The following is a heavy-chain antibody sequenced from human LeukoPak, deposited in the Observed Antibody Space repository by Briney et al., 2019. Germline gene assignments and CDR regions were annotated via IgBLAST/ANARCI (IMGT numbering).Heavy chain of an antibody. V-gene: IGHV3-11*06. J-gene: IGHJ4*02. Sequence: GGSLRLSCAASGFTFSDYYMSWIRQAPGKGLEWVSYITTGSRSYTNHADSVKGRFTISRDNAKNSLYLQMKSLRAEDTGVYYCARGREVLDYWGQGTLVTVSS. CDR1: GFTFSDYY. CDR3: ARGREVLDY. CDR2: ITTGSRSYT. D-gene: IGHD1-26*01.